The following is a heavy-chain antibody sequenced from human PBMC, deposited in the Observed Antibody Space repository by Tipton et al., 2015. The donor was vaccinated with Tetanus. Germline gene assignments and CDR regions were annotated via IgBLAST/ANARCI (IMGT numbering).Heavy chain of an antibody. CDR2: INHSGST. D-gene: IGHD4-17*01. CDR1: GGSFSGYY. CDR3: AKDVGDSNYFDY. J-gene: IGHJ4*02. Sequence: TLSLTCAVYGGSFSGYYWSWIRQPPGKGLEWIGEINHSGSTNYNPSLKSRVTISVDTSKNQFSLKLSSVTAADTAVYYCAKDVGDSNYFDYWGQGTLVTVSS. V-gene: IGHV4-34*01.